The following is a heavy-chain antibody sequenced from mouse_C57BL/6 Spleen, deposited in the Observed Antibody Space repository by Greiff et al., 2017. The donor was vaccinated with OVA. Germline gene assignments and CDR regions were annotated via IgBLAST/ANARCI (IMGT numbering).Heavy chain of an antibody. V-gene: IGHV2-5*01. CDR1: GFSLTSYG. CDR3: AKGQLRLLAMDY. Sequence: VKLQESGPGLVQPSQSLSITCTVSGFSLTSYGVHWVRQSPGKGLEWLGVIWRGGSTDYNAAFMSRLSITKDNSKSQVFFKMNSLQADDTAIYYCAKGQLRLLAMDYWGQGTSVTVSS. CDR2: IWRGGST. J-gene: IGHJ4*01. D-gene: IGHD3-2*02.